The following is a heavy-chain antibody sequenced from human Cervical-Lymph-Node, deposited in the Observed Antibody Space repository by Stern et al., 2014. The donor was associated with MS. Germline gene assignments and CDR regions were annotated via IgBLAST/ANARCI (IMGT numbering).Heavy chain of an antibody. J-gene: IGHJ4*02. CDR3: AREGEYCSGSRCYPFLDY. Sequence: QVQLQESGPGLVKPSETLSLTCTVSGGSLRSYYWNWIRQAPGKGLEWLGLIYHTWSVNYNPSLSSRVARSVDTSKNQFSLTVSSVTGADTAVYYCAREGEYCSGSRCYPFLDYWGQGTLVTVSS. V-gene: IGHV4-59*01. D-gene: IGHD2-15*01. CDR2: IYHTWSV. CDR1: GGSLRSYY.